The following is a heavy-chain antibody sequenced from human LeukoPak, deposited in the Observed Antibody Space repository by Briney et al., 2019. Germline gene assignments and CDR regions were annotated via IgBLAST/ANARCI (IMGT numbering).Heavy chain of an antibody. Sequence: RGSLRLSCAASGFTFSSYAMSWVRQAPGKGLEWISAISGSGGSTYYADSVKGRFTISRDNSKNTLYLQMNSLRAEDTAVYYCAKGRTGGYSSSWYQYYFDYWGQGTLVTVSS. CDR2: ISGSGGST. D-gene: IGHD6-13*01. J-gene: IGHJ4*02. V-gene: IGHV3-23*01. CDR1: GFTFSSYA. CDR3: AKGRTGGYSSSWYQYYFDY.